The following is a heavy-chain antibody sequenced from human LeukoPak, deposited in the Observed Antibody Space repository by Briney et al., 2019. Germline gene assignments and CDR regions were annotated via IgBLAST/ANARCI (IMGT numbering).Heavy chain of an antibody. CDR2: TYYRSKWHN. CDR1: GDSVSNKNTA. CDR3: VRLVDGDIDY. J-gene: IGHJ4*02. V-gene: IGHV6-1*01. Sequence: SQTLSLTCAISGDSVSNKNTAWNWIRQSPSRGLEWLGRTYYRSKWHNTYAASVKSRITINPDTSKNQFSLQLNSVTPEDTAVYFCVRLVDGDIDYWGQGTLVTVSS. D-gene: IGHD5-12*01.